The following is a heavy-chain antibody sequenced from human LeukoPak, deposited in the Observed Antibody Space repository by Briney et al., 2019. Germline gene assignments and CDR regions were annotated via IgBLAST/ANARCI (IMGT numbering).Heavy chain of an antibody. D-gene: IGHD3-3*01. J-gene: IGHJ4*02. Sequence: PGGSLRLSCAASGFTFSTYWMYWVRQAPGKGLVWVSRINTDGSSTTYADSVKGRFTISRDNAKNTLYLQMNSLRAEDTAVYYCARDRGTYGVLNYWGQGTLVSVSS. CDR1: GFTFSTYW. CDR2: INTDGSST. V-gene: IGHV3-74*01. CDR3: ARDRGTYGVLNY.